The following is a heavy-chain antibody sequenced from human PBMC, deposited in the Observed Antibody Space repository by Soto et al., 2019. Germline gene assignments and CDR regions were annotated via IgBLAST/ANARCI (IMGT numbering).Heavy chain of an antibody. V-gene: IGHV3-48*02. CDR1: GFSSARLT. J-gene: IGHJ4*02. CDR3: ARKGVTFDY. CDR2: ISTTSSSI. Sequence: GGSLTPSCPPSGFSSARLTVNWVRQAPGTGLEWISYISTTSSSIDYADAVKARFTISRDNAKISLFLQMNSLRDGDTAVYYCARKGVTFDYWGQGALVTVSS. D-gene: IGHD2-21*02.